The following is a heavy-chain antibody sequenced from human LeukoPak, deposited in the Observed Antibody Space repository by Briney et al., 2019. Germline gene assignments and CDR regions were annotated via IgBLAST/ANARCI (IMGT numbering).Heavy chain of an antibody. CDR3: ARFDILTGPYSFDY. D-gene: IGHD3-9*01. Sequence: GGSLRLSCAASGFTFSSYEMNWVRQAPGKGLEWVSYISSSGTTIYYADSVKGRFTISRDNAKNSLYLQVNSLRAEDTAVYYCARFDILTGPYSFDYWGQGSLDTVSS. J-gene: IGHJ4*02. CDR1: GFTFSSYE. CDR2: ISSSGTTI. V-gene: IGHV3-48*03.